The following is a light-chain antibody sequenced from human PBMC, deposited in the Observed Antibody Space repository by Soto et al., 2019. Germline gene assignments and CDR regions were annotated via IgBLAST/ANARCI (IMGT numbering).Light chain of an antibody. J-gene: IGKJ4*01. CDR2: AAS. CDR1: QGISNY. Sequence: DLQMTQSPSSLSASVGDRVTITCRASQGISNYLSCYQQKPRKVPMLLIYAASTLQSGVPSRFSGSGSGTDFTLTNSSLQPEDVATYYCQTYNSAPLTFGGGTKVESK. V-gene: IGKV1-27*01. CDR3: QTYNSAPLT.